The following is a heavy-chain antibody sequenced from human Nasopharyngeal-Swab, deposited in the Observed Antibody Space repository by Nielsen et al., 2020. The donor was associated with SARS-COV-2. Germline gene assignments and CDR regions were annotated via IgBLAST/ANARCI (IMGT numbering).Heavy chain of an antibody. CDR3: ARERGEHPDPVFDI. CDR2: FSSSGSTI. J-gene: IGHJ3*02. CDR1: GFTFSDYY. Sequence: GGSLRLSCAASGFTFSDYYMSWIRKAPGKGLEWVSYFSSSGSTIYSADSVKGRFTISRDNAKNSLYLQMNSLRAEDTAVYYCARERGEHPDPVFDIWGQGTMVTVSS. D-gene: IGHD1/OR15-1a*01. V-gene: IGHV3-11*01.